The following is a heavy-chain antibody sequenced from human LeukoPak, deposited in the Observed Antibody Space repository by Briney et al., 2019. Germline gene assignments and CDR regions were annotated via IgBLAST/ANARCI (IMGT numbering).Heavy chain of an antibody. V-gene: IGHV3-7*01. Sequence: HPGRSLRLSCAASGFTFSGYVMHWVRQAPGKGLEWVTNINSDGSEKYYVDSVKGRFTISRDNAKNSLYLQMNSLRAEDTAVYYCARSTAGFDYWGQGILVTVSS. CDR2: INSDGSEK. J-gene: IGHJ4*02. CDR1: GFTFSGYV. CDR3: ARSTAGFDY. D-gene: IGHD1-1*01.